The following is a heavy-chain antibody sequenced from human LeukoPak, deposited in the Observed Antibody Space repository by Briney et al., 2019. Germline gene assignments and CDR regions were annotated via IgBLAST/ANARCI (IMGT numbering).Heavy chain of an antibody. CDR2: IYPGDSDT. V-gene: IGHV5-51*01. D-gene: IGHD4-23*01. CDR1: GYSFTSYW. CDR3: ARRHCGGNWHFDL. Sequence: GESLQISCEGFGYSFTSYWIGCLRQMPGKNLEWMGMIYPGDSDTRYSPSFQGQVTFSADKSISTAYLQWSSLKASDTALYYCARRHCGGNWHFDLWGHGTLVTVSS. J-gene: IGHJ2*01.